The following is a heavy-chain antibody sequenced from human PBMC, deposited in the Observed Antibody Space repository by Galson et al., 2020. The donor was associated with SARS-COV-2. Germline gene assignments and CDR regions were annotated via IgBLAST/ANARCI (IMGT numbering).Heavy chain of an antibody. V-gene: IGHV3-7*05. CDR2: IKKDGREK. CDR1: GFTFSSYR. D-gene: IGHD3-10*01. CDR3: ARDVYGSGSYYYYGMVV. Sequence: PGGSLRLSCAASGFTFSSYRMSRVRPAPGKGQEWVANIKKDGREKYYVDSVKGRRTISRDNAKNSLYLQMNSLRAEDTAVYYCARDVYGSGSYYYYGMVVWGQGTTVTVSS. J-gene: IGHJ6*02.